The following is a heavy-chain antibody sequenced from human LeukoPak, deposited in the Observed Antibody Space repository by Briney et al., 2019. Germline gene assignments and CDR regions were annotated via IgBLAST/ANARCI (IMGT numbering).Heavy chain of an antibody. CDR3: ARVWAWGSGNYFDN. D-gene: IGHD7-27*01. Sequence: GGSLRLSCAASGFTFDAFGMTWVRQAPGKGLEWVSAIRGDAGSTGYADSVKGRFTISRDNAKNSLHLQMNSLRVEDTALYYCARVWAWGSGNYFDNWGQGTLVTVSS. CDR2: IRGDAGST. V-gene: IGHV3-20*04. CDR1: GFTFDAFG. J-gene: IGHJ4*02.